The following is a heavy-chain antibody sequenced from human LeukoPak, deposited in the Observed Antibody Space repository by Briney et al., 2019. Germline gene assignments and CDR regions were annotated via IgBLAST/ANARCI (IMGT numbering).Heavy chain of an antibody. Sequence: SETLSLTCTVSGGSISSSSSYWGWIRQPPGKGLEWIGSIYYSGSTYYNPSLKSRVTISVDTSKNQFSLKLSSVTAADTAVYYCARDRRLLWFGELLSDDAFDIWGQGTMVTVSS. J-gene: IGHJ3*02. CDR2: IYYSGST. CDR1: GGSISSSSSY. V-gene: IGHV4-39*02. D-gene: IGHD3-10*01. CDR3: ARDRRLLWFGELLSDDAFDI.